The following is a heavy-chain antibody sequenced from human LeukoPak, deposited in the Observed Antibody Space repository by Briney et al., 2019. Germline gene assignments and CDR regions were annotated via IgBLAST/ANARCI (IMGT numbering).Heavy chain of an antibody. V-gene: IGHV3-23*01. J-gene: IGHJ4*02. CDR1: GFTFSNYA. Sequence: PGGSLRLSCAASGFTFSNYAMTWVRQAPGKGLEWVSVFSGSSGSTYYADSVKGRFTISRDNSKNTLYLQVDSLRAEDTAVYYCAKGSSFYGAYSDYWGQGTLVTVSS. CDR3: AKGSSFYGAYSDY. CDR2: FSGSSGST. D-gene: IGHD4-17*01.